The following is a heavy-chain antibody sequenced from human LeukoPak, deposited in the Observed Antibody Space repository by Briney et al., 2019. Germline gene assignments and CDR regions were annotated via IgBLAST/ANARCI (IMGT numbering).Heavy chain of an antibody. CDR1: GFTFSSYS. CDR3: ARDGPVNWFDP. Sequence: GGSLRLSCAASGFTFSSYSMNWVRQAPGKGLEWVSSISSSSSYIYYADSVKGRFTISRDNAKNSLYLQMNSLRAEDTAVYYCARDGPVNWFDPWGQGTLVTVSS. J-gene: IGHJ5*02. CDR2: ISSSSSYI. V-gene: IGHV3-21*01. D-gene: IGHD3/OR15-3a*01.